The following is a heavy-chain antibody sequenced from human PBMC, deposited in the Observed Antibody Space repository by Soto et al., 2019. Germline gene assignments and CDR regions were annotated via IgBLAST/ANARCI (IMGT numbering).Heavy chain of an antibody. CDR1: GGSLGSGGYY. J-gene: IGHJ1*01. V-gene: IGHV4-31*03. D-gene: IGHD4-17*01. Sequence: QVQLQESGPRLVKPSQTLSLTCTVSGGSLGSGGYYWSWIRQHPGKGLEWIGYIYQDGRTYYNPSLKSRVTISMGSSENQFSLRLTSVTDADTAVYYCARETDGDFDRYFQYWGQGTLGTVSS. CDR2: IYQDGRT. CDR3: ARETDGDFDRYFQY.